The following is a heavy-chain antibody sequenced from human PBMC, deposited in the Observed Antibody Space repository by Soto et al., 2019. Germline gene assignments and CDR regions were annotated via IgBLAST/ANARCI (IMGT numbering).Heavy chain of an antibody. CDR1: GGSIDRSNYY. J-gene: IGHJ5*02. Sequence: SETLSLTCNVSGGSIDRSNYYWDWLRQPPGKGLEWIGTTYYNGNAYYIPSLKGRLIISVDPSKNQFSLKLTSVTAADTAMYYCARPKTIGAAAGKGWFDPWGQGTLVTVSS. D-gene: IGHD6-13*01. CDR2: TYYNGNA. CDR3: ARPKTIGAAAGKGWFDP. V-gene: IGHV4-39*01.